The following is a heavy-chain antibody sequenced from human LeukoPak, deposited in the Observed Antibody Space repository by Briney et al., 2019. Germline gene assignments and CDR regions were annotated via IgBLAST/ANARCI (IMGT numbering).Heavy chain of an antibody. CDR3: ARDLIRDDYKDAFDI. V-gene: IGHV3-48*03. D-gene: IGHD5-24*01. J-gene: IGHJ3*02. CDR2: ISRTGSII. Sequence: GGSLRLSCAASGFTFSTYELNWVRQAPGKGLEWVSYISRTGSIIYYADSVKGRFTISRDNAKNSLYLQMNSLRAEDTAVYYCARDLIRDDYKDAFDIWGQGTVVTVSS. CDR1: GFTFSTYE.